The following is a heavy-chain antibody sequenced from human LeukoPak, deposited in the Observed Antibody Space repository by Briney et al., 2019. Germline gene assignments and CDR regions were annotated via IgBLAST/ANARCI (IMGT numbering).Heavy chain of an antibody. CDR3: AKAQTGPPYDSSGYFDY. D-gene: IGHD3-22*01. V-gene: IGHV3-9*01. Sequence: PGGSLRLSCAASGFTFDDYAMHWVRQAPGKGREWVSGISWNSGSIGYADSVKGRFTISRDNAKNSLYLQMNSLRAEDTALYYCAKAQTGPPYDSSGYFDYWGQGTLVTVSS. CDR1: GFTFDDYA. CDR2: ISWNSGSI. J-gene: IGHJ4*02.